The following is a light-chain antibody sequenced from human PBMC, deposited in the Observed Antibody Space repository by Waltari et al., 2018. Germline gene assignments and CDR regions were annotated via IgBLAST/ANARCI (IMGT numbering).Light chain of an antibody. CDR1: QSVDSF. CDR3: QQYNSYPT. V-gene: IGKV1-5*03. CDR2: KAS. J-gene: IGKJ2*01. Sequence: DIQLTQSPSSLSASVGDRVTLTCRASQSVDSFLAWYQQQPGKAPNLLILKASTLKDGVPSRFSGSGGGTEFTLTINGLQPDDFASYYCQQYNSYPTFGQGTKLEMK.